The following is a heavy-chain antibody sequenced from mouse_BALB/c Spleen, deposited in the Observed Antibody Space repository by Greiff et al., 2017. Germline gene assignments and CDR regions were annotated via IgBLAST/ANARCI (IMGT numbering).Heavy chain of an antibody. J-gene: IGHJ4*01. D-gene: IGHD3-1*01. CDR3: ARTARATPYAMDY. CDR1: GDSITSGY. Sequence: EVKLQQSGPSLVKPSQTLSLTCSVTGDSITSGYWNWIRKFPGNKLEYMGYISYSVSTYYNPSLKSRISITRDTSKNQYYLQLNSVTTEDTATYYCARTARATPYAMDYWGQGTSVTVAS. V-gene: IGHV3-8*02. CDR2: ISYSVST.